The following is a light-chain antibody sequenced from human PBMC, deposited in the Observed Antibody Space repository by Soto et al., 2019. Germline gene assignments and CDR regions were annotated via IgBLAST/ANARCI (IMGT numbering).Light chain of an antibody. CDR3: SSYAGSNNLVV. J-gene: IGLJ2*01. V-gene: IGLV2-8*01. Sequence: HSALTQPPSASGSPGQSVTISCTGTSSDVGGYNYVSWYQQHPGKAPKLMIYEVSKRPSGVPDRFSGSKSGNTASLTVSGLQAEDAADYYCSSYAGSNNLVVFGGGTKLTVL. CDR1: SSDVGGYNY. CDR2: EVS.